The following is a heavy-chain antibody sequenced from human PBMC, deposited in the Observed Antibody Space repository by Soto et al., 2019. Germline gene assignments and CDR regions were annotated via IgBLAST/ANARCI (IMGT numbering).Heavy chain of an antibody. CDR3: ARGYSGYESGNHPFDY. V-gene: IGHV4-59*01. CDR2: IYYSGST. J-gene: IGHJ4*02. D-gene: IGHD5-12*01. CDR1: GGSISSYY. Sequence: QVQLQESGPGLVKPSETLSLTCTVSGGSISSYYWSWIRQPPGKGLEWIGYIYYSGSTNYNPSLKSRVTISVDTSKNQFSLKLSSVTAADTAVYYCARGYSGYESGNHPFDYWGQGTLVTVSS.